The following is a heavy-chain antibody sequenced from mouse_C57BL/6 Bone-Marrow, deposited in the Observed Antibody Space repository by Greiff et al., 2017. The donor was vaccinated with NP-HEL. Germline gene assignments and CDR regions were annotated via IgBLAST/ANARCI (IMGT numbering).Heavy chain of an antibody. Sequence: EVQLQQSGTVLARPGASVKMSCKTSGYTFTSYWMHWVKQRPGQGLEWIGAIYPGNSDTSYNQKFKGKATLTAVKSSSTAYMELSSLTNEDSAVYYCTRLLFDYWGRGNTITVSS. CDR2: IYPGNSDT. J-gene: IGHJ2*01. CDR1: GYTFTSYW. V-gene: IGHV1-5*01. CDR3: TRLLFDY.